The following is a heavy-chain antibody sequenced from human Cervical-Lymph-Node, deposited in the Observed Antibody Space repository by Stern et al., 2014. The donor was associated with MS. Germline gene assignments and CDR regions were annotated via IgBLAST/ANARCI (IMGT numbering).Heavy chain of an antibody. V-gene: IGHV4-39*01. CDR2: IYYSGTT. J-gene: IGHJ4*02. Sequence: VQLVESGPGLVKPSETLSLTCTVSGGSISRSTYYWGWIRPPPGKGLDWIGNIYYSGTTYYAPSLKSLVTLSVHAVTTQFPLKLTSVTAADTAVYYCARLTGIIDSWGQGTLVAVSS. D-gene: IGHD5-24*01. CDR3: ARLTGIIDS. CDR1: GGSISRSTYY.